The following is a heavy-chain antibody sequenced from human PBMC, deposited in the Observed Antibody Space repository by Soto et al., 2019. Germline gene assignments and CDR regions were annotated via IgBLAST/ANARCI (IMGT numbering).Heavy chain of an antibody. CDR2: LHSGGDT. D-gene: IGHD3-10*01. Sequence: EVQLVESGGGLVQPGGSLRLSCAASGLPVSSNYMTWVRQAPGKGLEWVSVLHSGGDTYYANSVKGRFTISRHDSTHTLFLQMNSLTAEDTAVYYCARDGPYYYASRMDVWGQGTTVTVSS. CDR3: ARDGPYYYASRMDV. V-gene: IGHV3-53*04. CDR1: GLPVSSNY. J-gene: IGHJ6*02.